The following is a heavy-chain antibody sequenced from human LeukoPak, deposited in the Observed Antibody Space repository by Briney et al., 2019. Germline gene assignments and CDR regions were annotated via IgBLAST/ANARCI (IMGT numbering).Heavy chain of an antibody. Sequence: PGGSLRLSCAASGLSFSSSGMNWVRQAPGKGLEWVSYITATGSTIYYADSVKGRFTISRDNARSSLFLSMSSPRAEDTAVYYCARSIIVGATGAFDVWGQGTMVTVS. J-gene: IGHJ3*01. V-gene: IGHV3-48*03. CDR2: ITATGSTI. CDR3: ARSIIVGATGAFDV. D-gene: IGHD1-26*01. CDR1: GLSFSSSG.